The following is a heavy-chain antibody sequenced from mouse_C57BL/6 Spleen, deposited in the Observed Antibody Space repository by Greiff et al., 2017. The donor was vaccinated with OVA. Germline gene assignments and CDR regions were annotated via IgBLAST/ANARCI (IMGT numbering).Heavy chain of an antibody. Sequence: DVKLVESGGGLVQPGGSMKLSCVASGFTFSNYWMNWVRQSPEKGLEWVAQIRLKSDNYATHYAESVKGRFTISRDDSKSSVYLQMNNLRAEDTGIYYCTGDGYYSWFAYWGQGTLVTVSA. V-gene: IGHV6-3*01. D-gene: IGHD2-3*01. J-gene: IGHJ3*01. CDR3: TGDGYYSWFAY. CDR2: IRLKSDNYAT. CDR1: GFTFSNYW.